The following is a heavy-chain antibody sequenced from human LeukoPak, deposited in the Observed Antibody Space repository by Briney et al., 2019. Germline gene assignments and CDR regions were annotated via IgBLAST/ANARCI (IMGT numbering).Heavy chain of an antibody. V-gene: IGHV3-23*01. CDR1: GFTFSSYA. J-gene: IGHJ3*02. CDR3: AKSLLTTATGTGRAFDI. D-gene: IGHD1-1*01. CDR2: ISGSGGST. Sequence: GGSLRLSCAASGFTFSSYAMSWVRQAPGKGLEWVSAISGSGGSTYYADSVKGRLTISRDNSKNTLYLQMNSLRADDTAVYYCAKSLLTTATGTGRAFDIWGQGTMVTVSS.